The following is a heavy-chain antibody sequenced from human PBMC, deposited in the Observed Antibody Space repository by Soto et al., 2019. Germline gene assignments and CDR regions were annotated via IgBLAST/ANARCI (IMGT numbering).Heavy chain of an antibody. CDR2: IYSSENT. D-gene: IGHD4-17*01. V-gene: IGHV4-39*01. Sequence: PSETLSLTCAVSGGSVSSDSYSWGWIRQSPGKGLEWIATIYSSENTYYNPSLLSRVTISVDTSKNEFSLRLSSMTAADTAVYYCATHDYGGFGLWGQGTLVTVSS. CDR1: GGSVSSDSYS. J-gene: IGHJ4*02. CDR3: ATHDYGGFGL.